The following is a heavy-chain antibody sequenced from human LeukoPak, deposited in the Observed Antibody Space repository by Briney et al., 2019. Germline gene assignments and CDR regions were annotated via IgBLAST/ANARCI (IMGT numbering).Heavy chain of an antibody. V-gene: IGHV3-30*18. D-gene: IGHD3-10*01. CDR2: ISYDGSNK. J-gene: IGHJ4*02. CDR1: GFTFSSYG. Sequence: GGSLRLSCAASGFTFSSYGMHWVRQAPGKGLEWVAVISYDGSNKYYADSVKGRFTIPRDNSKNTLYLQMNSLRAEDTAVYYCAKDIMYGSGSYYFDYWGQGTLVTVSS. CDR3: AKDIMYGSGSYYFDY.